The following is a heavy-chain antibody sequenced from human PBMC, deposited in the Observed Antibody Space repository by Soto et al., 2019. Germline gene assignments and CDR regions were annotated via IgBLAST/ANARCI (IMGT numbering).Heavy chain of an antibody. CDR1: GGTFSSYT. CDR2: IIPILGIA. Sequence: QVQLVQSGAEVKKPGSSVKVSCKASGGTFSSYTISWVRQAPGQGLEWMGRIIPILGIANYAQKFQGRVTMTADKSTSTAYMELSSLRSEDTAVYYCARWLQWERWFDPWGQGTLVTVSS. D-gene: IGHD5-12*01. J-gene: IGHJ5*02. V-gene: IGHV1-69*02. CDR3: ARWLQWERWFDP.